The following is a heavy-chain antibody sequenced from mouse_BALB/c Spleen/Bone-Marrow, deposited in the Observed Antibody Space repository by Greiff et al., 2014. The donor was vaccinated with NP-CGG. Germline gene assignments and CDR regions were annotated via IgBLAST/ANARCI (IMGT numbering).Heavy chain of an antibody. J-gene: IGHJ2*01. CDR2: IYPGDGDT. D-gene: IGHD1-1*01. CDR3: ARMGDYSYYFDY. CDR1: GYAFSSYW. Sequence: VQLQQSGAELVRPGSSVKISCKASGYAFSSYWMNWVRQSPGQGLEWMGHIYPGDGDTNYNGKFKGKATLTADKYSSTAYIQLSSLTSEDSAVYFCARMGDYSYYFDYWGQGTTLTVSS. V-gene: IGHV1-80*01.